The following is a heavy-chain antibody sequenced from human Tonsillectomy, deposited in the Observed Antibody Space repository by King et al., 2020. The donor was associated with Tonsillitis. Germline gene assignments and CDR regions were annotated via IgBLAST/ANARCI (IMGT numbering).Heavy chain of an antibody. V-gene: IGHV4-34*01. Sequence: VQRQQWGAGLLKPSETLSLTCAVYGGSFSGYYWSWIRQPPGKGLEWIGEINHSGRTNYNPSIKSRVTISVDTSKNQFSLKLSSVTAADTAVYYCARRVDYYDSSGYFLADAFDIWGQGTMVTVSS. J-gene: IGHJ3*02. CDR1: GGSFSGYY. D-gene: IGHD3-22*01. CDR2: INHSGRT. CDR3: ARRVDYYDSSGYFLADAFDI.